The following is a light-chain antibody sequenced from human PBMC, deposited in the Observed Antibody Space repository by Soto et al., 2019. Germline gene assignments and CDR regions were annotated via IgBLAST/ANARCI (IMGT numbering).Light chain of an antibody. CDR2: DAS. J-gene: IGKJ3*01. Sequence: EIVLTQSPATLSLSPGERATLSCRASQSVNSYLAWYQQKPGQAPRLLIYDASNRATGIPARFSGSGSGTDFTLTISSLEPEDFAVYYCQQRSNWPPGITFGPGTKADIQ. CDR3: QQRSNWPPGIT. V-gene: IGKV3-11*01. CDR1: QSVNSY.